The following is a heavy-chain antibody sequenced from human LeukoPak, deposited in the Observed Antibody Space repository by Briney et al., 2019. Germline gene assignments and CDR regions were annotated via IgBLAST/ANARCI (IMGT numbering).Heavy chain of an antibody. CDR3: AKDRWKSSSSGWSPIDY. CDR1: GFTFSSYS. J-gene: IGHJ4*02. D-gene: IGHD6-19*01. CDR2: ISSNSDYI. Sequence: SGGSLRLSCVASGFTFSSYSMDWVRQAPGKGLEWVSAISSNSDYIYYVDSVKGRFTISRDNAKNSLYLQMNSLRAEDTAVYYCAKDRWKSSSSGWSPIDYWGQGTLVTVSS. V-gene: IGHV3-21*01.